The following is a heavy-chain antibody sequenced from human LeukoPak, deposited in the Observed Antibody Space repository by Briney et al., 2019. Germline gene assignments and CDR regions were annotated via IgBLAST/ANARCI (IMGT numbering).Heavy chain of an antibody. Sequence: SETLSLTCTVSGGSISTYYWNWIRQPPGRGLEWIGYIYHSGSTNYNPSLKSRVTISVDTSKNLFSLKVSSVTAADTAVYYCARGRSNYYGMDVWGQGTTVTVSS. J-gene: IGHJ6*02. CDR2: IYHSGST. D-gene: IGHD1-26*01. CDR3: ARGRSNYYGMDV. CDR1: GGSISTYY. V-gene: IGHV4-59*01.